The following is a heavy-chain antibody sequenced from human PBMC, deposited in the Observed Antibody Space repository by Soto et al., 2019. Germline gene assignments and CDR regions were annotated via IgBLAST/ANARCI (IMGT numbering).Heavy chain of an antibody. D-gene: IGHD3-22*01. Sequence: EVQLLESGGGLVQPGGSLRLSCAASGFTFSSYAMSWVRQAPGKGLEWVSAISGSGGSTYYADSVKGRFTISRDNSKNTLYLQMNSLRAEDTAVYYCAKGSLNYYDSSGYYYFDYWGQGTLVTVSS. CDR3: AKGSLNYYDSSGYYYFDY. CDR1: GFTFSSYA. J-gene: IGHJ4*02. CDR2: ISGSGGST. V-gene: IGHV3-23*01.